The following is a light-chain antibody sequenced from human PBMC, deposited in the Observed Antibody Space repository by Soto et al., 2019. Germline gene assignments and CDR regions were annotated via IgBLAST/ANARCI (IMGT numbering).Light chain of an antibody. CDR1: QSVSSSY. V-gene: IGKV3-20*01. CDR3: QQYGSSFLT. J-gene: IGKJ4*01. CDR2: GAS. Sequence: EIVLAHSPGTLSWSPGERAALSFRAIQSVSSSYLAWYQQKPGQAPRLLIYGASSRATGIPDRFSGSGSGTDFTLTISRLEPEDFAVYYCQQYGSSFLTFGGGTKVDIK.